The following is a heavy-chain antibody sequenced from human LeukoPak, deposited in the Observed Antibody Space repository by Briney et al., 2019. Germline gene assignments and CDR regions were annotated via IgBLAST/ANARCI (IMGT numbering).Heavy chain of an antibody. CDR2: INPNSGGT. D-gene: IGHD3-22*01. Sequence: ASVKVSCKASGYTFTGYYMHWVRQAPGQGLEWMGWINPNSGGTNYAQKFQGRVTMTRDTSISTAYMELSRLRSDDTAVYYCARGYYDSSGYSTEYYFDYWGQGTLVTVSS. CDR1: GYTFTGYY. CDR3: ARGYYDSSGYSTEYYFDY. V-gene: IGHV1-2*02. J-gene: IGHJ4*02.